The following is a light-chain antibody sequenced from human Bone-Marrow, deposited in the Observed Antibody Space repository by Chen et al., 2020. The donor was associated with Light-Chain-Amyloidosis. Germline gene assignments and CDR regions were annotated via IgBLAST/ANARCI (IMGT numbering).Light chain of an antibody. CDR2: EVP. J-gene: IGLJ1*01. CDR3: KSYTITNTRV. V-gene: IGLV2-14*01. CDR1: SSDVGGDNN. Sequence: QSALTEPAPVSGSPGQSSTISCTGTSSDVGGDNNVSWYKQHPDKAPKLMIYEVPNGPSWVPDRFSCSKSANTASLTISGLQTADEADYFCKSYTITNTRVFGSGTRVTVL.